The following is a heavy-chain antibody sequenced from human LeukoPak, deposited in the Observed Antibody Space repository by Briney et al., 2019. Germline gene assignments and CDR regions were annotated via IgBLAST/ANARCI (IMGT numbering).Heavy chain of an antibody. Sequence: ASETLSLTCTVSGGSISSSGYYWGWIRQPPGKGLEWIGSIYYSGSTYYNPSLKSRVTISVDTSKNQFSLKLSSVTAADTAVYYCARTAENNWFDPWGQGTLVTVSS. CDR3: ARTAENNWFDP. CDR1: GGSISSSGYY. CDR2: IYYSGST. J-gene: IGHJ5*02. V-gene: IGHV4-39*01.